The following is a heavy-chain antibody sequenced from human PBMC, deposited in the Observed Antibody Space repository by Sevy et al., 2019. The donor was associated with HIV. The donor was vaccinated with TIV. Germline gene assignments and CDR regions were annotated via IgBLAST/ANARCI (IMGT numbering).Heavy chain of an antibody. CDR1: GFTFSDYW. D-gene: IGHD2-15*01. J-gene: IGHJ3*01. Sequence: GGPLRLSCAASGFTFSDYWLSWVRQAPGKGLEWVAKIKQDGSQKDFVDSVKGEFTITRDNAKNSRYLQMDNLRAEGTAVYYCARKVVDMWGQGTMVTVSS. CDR3: ARKVVDM. V-gene: IGHV3-7*01. CDR2: IKQDGSQK.